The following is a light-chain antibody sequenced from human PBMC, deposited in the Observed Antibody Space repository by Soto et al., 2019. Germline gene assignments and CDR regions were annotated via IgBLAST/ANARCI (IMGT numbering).Light chain of an antibody. CDR3: QQYNNWPIT. CDR2: DAS. J-gene: IGKJ5*01. V-gene: IGKV3D-15*01. Sequence: EIVMTQSPATLSVSPGKRATLSCRASESVSRNLAWYQRKPGQAPRLLIYDASTRATGTPARFSGSGSGTKFTLSISSLQSEDFAVYSCQQYNNWPITFGQGTRLENK. CDR1: ESVSRN.